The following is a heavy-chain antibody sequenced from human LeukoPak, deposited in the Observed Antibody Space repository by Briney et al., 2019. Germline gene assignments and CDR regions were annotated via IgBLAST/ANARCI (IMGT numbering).Heavy chain of an antibody. D-gene: IGHD2/OR15-2a*01. CDR3: ARLRHSNTDHYYYYGMDV. J-gene: IGHJ6*02. CDR1: GFTFSGSA. V-gene: IGHV3-73*01. CDR2: IRSTTDT. Sequence: GGSLRLSCEASGFTFSGSAMHWVRQASGKGLEWVGRIRSTTDTAYAASVKGRFTISRDDSKNTAYLQMNSLKTEDTAVYYCARLRHSNTDHYYYYGMDVWGQGTTVTVSS.